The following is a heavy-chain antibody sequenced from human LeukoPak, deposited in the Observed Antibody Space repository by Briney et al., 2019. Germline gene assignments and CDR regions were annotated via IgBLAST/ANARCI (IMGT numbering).Heavy chain of an antibody. CDR3: ANGRYGQILFDY. CDR2: ISAVGAYT. V-gene: IGHV3-23*01. J-gene: IGHJ4*02. Sequence: TGGSLRPSCAASGFTLSTSGLSLVRQAPRPGLEWVAGISAVGAYTRCADSVKGRFTIARDNSKNTLYLQMHSLRADDTAVYYCANGRYGQILFDYWGQGTLVTVSS. D-gene: IGHD1-26*01. CDR1: GFTLSTSG.